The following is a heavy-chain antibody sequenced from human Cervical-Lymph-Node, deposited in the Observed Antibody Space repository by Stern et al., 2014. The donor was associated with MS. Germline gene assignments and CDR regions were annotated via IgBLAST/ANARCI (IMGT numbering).Heavy chain of an antibody. V-gene: IGHV5-51*01. CDR2: IYPGDSDT. CDR3: ASQRSSSGWSYGMDV. CDR1: GYSFTSYW. D-gene: IGHD6-19*01. J-gene: IGHJ6*02. Sequence: EVQLVESGAEVKKPGESLKISCKGSGYSFTSYWIVWVRQMPGKGLEWMGIIYPGDSDTRYSPSFQGQVTISADKSISTAYLQWSSLKASDTAMYYCASQRSSSGWSYGMDVWGQGTTVTVSS.